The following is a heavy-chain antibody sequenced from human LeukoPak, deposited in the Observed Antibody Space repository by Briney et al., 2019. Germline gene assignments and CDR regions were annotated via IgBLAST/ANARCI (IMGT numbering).Heavy chain of an antibody. CDR2: ISYDGSNK. Sequence: GGSLRLSCAASGFTFSSYAMSWVRQAPGKGLEWVAVISYDGSNKYYADSVKGRFTISRDNSKNTLYLQMNSLRAEDTAVYYCARLVVVPAAIFRWFDPWGQGTLVTVSS. CDR3: ARLVVVPAAIFRWFDP. V-gene: IGHV3-30*03. D-gene: IGHD2-2*01. CDR1: GFTFSSYA. J-gene: IGHJ5*02.